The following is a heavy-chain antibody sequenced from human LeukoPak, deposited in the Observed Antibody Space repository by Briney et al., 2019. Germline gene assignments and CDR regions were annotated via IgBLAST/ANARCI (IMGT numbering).Heavy chain of an antibody. D-gene: IGHD2-21*02. Sequence: SSETLSLTCTVSGGSISSYYWSWIRQPPGKGLEWIGYIYYSGSTNYNPSLKSRVTISVDTCKNQFSLKLSSVTAADTAVYYCARESLGDSFDYWGQGTLVTVSS. CDR3: ARESLGDSFDY. CDR1: GGSISSYY. V-gene: IGHV4-59*01. CDR2: IYYSGST. J-gene: IGHJ4*02.